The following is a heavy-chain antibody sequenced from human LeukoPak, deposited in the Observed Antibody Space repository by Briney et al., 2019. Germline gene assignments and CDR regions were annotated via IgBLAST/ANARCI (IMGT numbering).Heavy chain of an antibody. D-gene: IGHD3/OR15-3a*01. V-gene: IGHV3-7*01. Sequence: GGSLRLSCAASGFVFSIYWMTWVRQAPGKGLEWVANINLDGTEEHYVDSSLKGRFTISRDNAKNSLYLQTTSLRVEDTAVYYCASGRHDFLHWGQGTLVTVSS. J-gene: IGHJ4*02. CDR2: INLDGTEE. CDR1: GFVFSIYW. CDR3: ASGRHDFLH.